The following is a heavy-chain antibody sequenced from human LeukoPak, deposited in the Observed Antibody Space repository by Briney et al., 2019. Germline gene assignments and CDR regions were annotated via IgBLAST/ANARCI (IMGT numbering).Heavy chain of an antibody. CDR1: GFTFSSYG. CDR3: AKGRHGSGWKSYFDY. Sequence: GRSLRLSCAASGFTFSSYGMHWVRQAPGKGLEWVAVISYDGSNKYYADSVKGRFTISRDNSKNTLYLQMNSLRAEDTAVYYCAKGRHGSGWKSYFDYWGQGTLVTVSS. V-gene: IGHV3-30*18. J-gene: IGHJ4*02. D-gene: IGHD6-19*01. CDR2: ISYDGSNK.